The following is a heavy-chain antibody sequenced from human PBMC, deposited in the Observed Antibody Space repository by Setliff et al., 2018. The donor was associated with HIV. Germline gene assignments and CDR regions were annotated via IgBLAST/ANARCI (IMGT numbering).Heavy chain of an antibody. V-gene: IGHV4-4*07. D-gene: IGHD2-8*02. CDR1: GGSISSYY. Sequence: PSETLSLTCTVSGGSISSYYWTWIRQPAGKGLEWIGRIYTSGSTNYNPSLKSRVTISVDTSKNQFSLKLSSVTAADTALYYCARRGMWSYETGGNPTATFDYWGQGVLVTVSS. CDR2: IYTSGST. CDR3: ARRGMWSYETGGNPTATFDY. J-gene: IGHJ4*02.